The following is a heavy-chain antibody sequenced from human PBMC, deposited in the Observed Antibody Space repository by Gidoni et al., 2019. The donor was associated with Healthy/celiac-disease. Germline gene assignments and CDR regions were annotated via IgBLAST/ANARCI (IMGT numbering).Heavy chain of an antibody. CDR1: GGSFSGYY. V-gene: IGHV4-34*01. CDR2: INHSGST. J-gene: IGHJ3*02. CDR3: ARGSLWEYAFDI. D-gene: IGHD3-16*01. Sequence: QVQLQQWGAGLLKPSETLSLTCAVYGGSFSGYYWSWIRQPPGKGLEWIGEINHSGSTNYNPSLKSRGTISVDTSKNQFSLKLSSVTAADTAVYYCARGSLWEYAFDIWGQGTMVTVSS.